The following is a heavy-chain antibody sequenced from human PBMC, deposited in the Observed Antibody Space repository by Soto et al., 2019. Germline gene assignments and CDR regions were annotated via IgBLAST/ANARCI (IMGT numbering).Heavy chain of an antibody. CDR3: ARDRSPIVVVPAAIAY. J-gene: IGHJ4*02. V-gene: IGHV3-33*01. CDR1: GFTFSSYG. Sequence: GGSLRLSCAASGFTFSSYGMHWVRQAPGKGLEWVAVIWYDGSNKYYADSVKGRFTISRDNSKNTLYLQMNSLRAEDTAVYYCARDRSPIVVVPAAIAYWGQGTLVTVSS. D-gene: IGHD2-2*01. CDR2: IWYDGSNK.